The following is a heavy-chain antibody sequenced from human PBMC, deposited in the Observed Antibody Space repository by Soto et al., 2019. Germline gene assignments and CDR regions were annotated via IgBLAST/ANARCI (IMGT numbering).Heavy chain of an antibody. V-gene: IGHV4-34*01. CDR3: ARDEYYYGSGSYMGGFSGYYYYGMDV. CDR1: GGSFSGYY. J-gene: IGHJ6*02. D-gene: IGHD3-10*01. Sequence: SETLSLTCAVYGGSFSGYYWSWIRQPPGKGLEWIGEINHSGSTNYNPSLKSRVTISVDTSKNQFSLKLSSATAADTAVYYCARDEYYYGSGSYMGGFSGYYYYGMDVWGQGTTVTVSS. CDR2: INHSGST.